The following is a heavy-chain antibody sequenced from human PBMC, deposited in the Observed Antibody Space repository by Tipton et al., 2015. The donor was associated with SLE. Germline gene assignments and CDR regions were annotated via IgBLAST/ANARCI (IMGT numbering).Heavy chain of an antibody. J-gene: IGHJ4*02. Sequence: TLSLTCAVYGGSFSDYSWSWIRQPPGKGLEWIGEINHSGSTNYNPSLKSRVTISIDTSKNQFSLRLSSVTAADPAVYYCARDCTTGVCYTPSFDYWGQGTLVTVSP. CDR2: INHSGST. CDR1: GGSFSDYS. D-gene: IGHD2-8*01. V-gene: IGHV4-34*01. CDR3: ARDCTTGVCYTPSFDY.